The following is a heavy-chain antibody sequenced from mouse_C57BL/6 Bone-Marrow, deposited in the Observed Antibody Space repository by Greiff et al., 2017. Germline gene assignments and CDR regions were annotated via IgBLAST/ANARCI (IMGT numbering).Heavy chain of an antibody. D-gene: IGHD2-4*01. J-gene: IGHJ2*01. CDR2: FHPSNDYT. V-gene: IGHV1-47*01. CDR3: ARGVNYGGFYCDY. Sequence: QVQLQQSGAELVRPGASVKLSCKASGYTFTTYPIEWMKQSHGQSLEWIGNFHPSNDYTKYNEKFKGKATLTVDKSSSTVYLELSRLTSDDSAVYYCARGVNYGGFYCDYGGQGTTLTVSS. CDR1: GYTFTTYP.